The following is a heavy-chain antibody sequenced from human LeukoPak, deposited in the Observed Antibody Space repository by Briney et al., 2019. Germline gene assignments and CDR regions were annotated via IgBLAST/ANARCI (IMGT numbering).Heavy chain of an antibody. CDR2: ISAYNGNT. V-gene: IGHV1-18*01. CDR3: ARDPRRYSGYGFDY. J-gene: IGHJ4*02. D-gene: IGHD5-12*01. CDR1: GYTFTSYG. Sequence: ASVKVSCKASGYTFTSYGISWVRQAPGQGLEWMGWISAYNGNTNYAQKLQGRVTMTTDTSTSTAYMELRSLRSEDTAVYYCARDPRRYSGYGFDYWGQGTLVTVSS.